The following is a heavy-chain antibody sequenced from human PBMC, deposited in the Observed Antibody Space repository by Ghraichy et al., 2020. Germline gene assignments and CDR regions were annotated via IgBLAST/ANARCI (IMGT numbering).Heavy chain of an antibody. Sequence: SVKVSCKASGGTFSSYAISWVRQAPGQGLEWMGGIIPIFGTANYAQKFQGRVTITADESTSTAYMELSSLRSEDTAVYYCARDRAPLHPPDYWGQGTLVTVSS. CDR3: ARDRAPLHPPDY. CDR1: GGTFSSYA. D-gene: IGHD3-10*01. V-gene: IGHV1-69*13. J-gene: IGHJ4*02. CDR2: IIPIFGTA.